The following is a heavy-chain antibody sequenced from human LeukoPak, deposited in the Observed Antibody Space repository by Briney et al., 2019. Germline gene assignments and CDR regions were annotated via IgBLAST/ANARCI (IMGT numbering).Heavy chain of an antibody. CDR1: GFTFSSYG. V-gene: IGHV3-30*18. D-gene: IGHD3-10*01. Sequence: PGGSLRLSCAASGFTFSSYGMHWVRQAPGKGLEWVAVISYDGSNKYYADSVKGRFTISRDNSKNTLYLQMNSLRAEDTAVYYCAKPSGVVRGVAFDYWGQGTLVTVSS. CDR2: ISYDGSNK. J-gene: IGHJ4*02. CDR3: AKPSGVVRGVAFDY.